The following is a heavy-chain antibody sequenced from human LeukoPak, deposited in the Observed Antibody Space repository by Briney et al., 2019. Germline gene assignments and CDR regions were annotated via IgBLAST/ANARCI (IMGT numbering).Heavy chain of an antibody. CDR1: GYTFTNYY. D-gene: IGHD5-18*01. J-gene: IGHJ6*02. CDR3: ATYSYGQPYYGMDV. V-gene: IGHV1-69*13. CDR2: IIPIFGTA. Sequence: SVKVSCKASGYTFTNYYLHWVRQAPGQGLEWMGGIIPIFGTANYAQKFQGRVTITADESTSTAYMELSSLRSEDTAVYYCATYSYGQPYYGMDVWGQGTTVTVSS.